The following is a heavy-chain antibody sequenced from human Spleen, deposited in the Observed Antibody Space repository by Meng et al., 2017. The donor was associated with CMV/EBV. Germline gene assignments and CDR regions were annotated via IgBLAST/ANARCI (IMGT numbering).Heavy chain of an antibody. J-gene: IGHJ4*02. CDR2: IIPIFGTA. Sequence: QVQLVQSGSELRKPGSSVKASSKDSGGTFSSDAISWVRQAPGQGLEWMGGIIPIFGTANYAQKFQGRVTISTDESTSTAYMELSSLRSEDTAVYYCIAAQDYWGQGTLVTVSS. CDR3: IAAQDY. CDR1: GGTFSSDA. V-gene: IGHV1-69*05. D-gene: IGHD6-13*01.